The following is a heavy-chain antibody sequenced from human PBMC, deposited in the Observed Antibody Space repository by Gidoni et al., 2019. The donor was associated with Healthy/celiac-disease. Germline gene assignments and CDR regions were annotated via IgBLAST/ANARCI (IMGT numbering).Heavy chain of an antibody. CDR1: GFSLSTSGVG. Sequence: QITLKESGPTLVKPTQTLTLTCTFSGFSLSTSGVGVGWIRQPPGKALEWLALIYWDDDKRYSPSLKSRLTITKDTSKNQVVLTMTNMDPVDTATYYCAHMLDSYYYDSSGGVDYWGQGTLVTVSS. CDR3: AHMLDSYYYDSSGGVDY. J-gene: IGHJ4*02. CDR2: IYWDDDK. V-gene: IGHV2-5*02. D-gene: IGHD3-22*01.